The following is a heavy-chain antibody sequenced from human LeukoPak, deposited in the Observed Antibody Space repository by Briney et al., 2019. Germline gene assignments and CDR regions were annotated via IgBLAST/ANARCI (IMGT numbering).Heavy chain of an antibody. J-gene: IGHJ6*03. Sequence: PSETLSLTCAVYGGSFSDFYCTWIRQPPGKGLQWIGEINHSGNTKYNPSLKSRVTILPDTSKNQFSLKVRSVTAADTAVYYCATTRRVITLDGYHYYIDVWGKGTTVTVSS. CDR2: INHSGNT. D-gene: IGHD3-10*01. V-gene: IGHV4-34*01. CDR3: ATTRRVITLDGYHYYIDV. CDR1: GGSFSDFY.